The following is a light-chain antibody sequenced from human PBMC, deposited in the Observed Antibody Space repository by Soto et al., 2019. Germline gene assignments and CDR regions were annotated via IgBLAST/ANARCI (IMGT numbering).Light chain of an antibody. CDR1: QSVLYSSSNKNY. V-gene: IGKV4-1*01. CDR3: QQYYITPQT. J-gene: IGKJ1*01. Sequence: DIVMTQSPDSLAVSLGERATINCKSSQSVLYSSSNKNYLAWYQQKPGQPPKLLIYWASTRESGVPDRLSGSGSGTDFTLTISSLQAEDVAVYYCQQYYITPQTFGQGTKVEIK. CDR2: WAS.